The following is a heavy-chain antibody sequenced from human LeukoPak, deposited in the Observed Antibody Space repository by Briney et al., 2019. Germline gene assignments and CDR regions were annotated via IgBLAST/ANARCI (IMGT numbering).Heavy chain of an antibody. Sequence: SETLSLTCAVYGGSFSGYYWSWIRQPPGKGLEWIGEINHSGSTNYNPSLKSRVTISVDTSKNQFSLKLSSATAADTAVYYCAGRAMVRGVIRSYWGQGTLVTVSS. J-gene: IGHJ4*02. V-gene: IGHV4-34*01. CDR1: GGSFSGYY. CDR2: INHSGST. CDR3: AGRAMVRGVIRSY. D-gene: IGHD3-10*01.